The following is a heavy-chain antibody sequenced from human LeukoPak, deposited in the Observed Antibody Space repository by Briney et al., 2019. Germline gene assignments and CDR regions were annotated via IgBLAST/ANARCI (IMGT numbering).Heavy chain of an antibody. CDR2: IYYSGST. Sequence: PSETLSLTCTVSGGSISSYYWSWIRQPPGKGLEWIGYIYYSGSTNYNPSLKSRVTISVDTSKSQFSLKLSSVTAADTAVYYCARGVDVTTDAFDIWGQGTMVTVSS. V-gene: IGHV4-59*01. D-gene: IGHD4-17*01. CDR1: GGSISSYY. J-gene: IGHJ3*02. CDR3: ARGVDVTTDAFDI.